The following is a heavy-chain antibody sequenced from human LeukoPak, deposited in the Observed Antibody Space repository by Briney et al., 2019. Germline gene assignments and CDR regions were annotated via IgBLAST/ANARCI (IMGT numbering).Heavy chain of an antibody. J-gene: IGHJ4*02. V-gene: IGHV4-34*01. CDR3: ARGHRPFSKQWLVRWYFDY. CDR2: INHSGST. CDR1: GGSFSGYY. Sequence: SETLSLTCAVYGGSFSGYYWSWIRQPPGKGLEWIGEINHSGSTNYNSSLKSRVTISVDTSKNQFSLKLSSVTAADTAVYYCARGHRPFSKQWLVRWYFDYWGQGTLVTVSS. D-gene: IGHD6-19*01.